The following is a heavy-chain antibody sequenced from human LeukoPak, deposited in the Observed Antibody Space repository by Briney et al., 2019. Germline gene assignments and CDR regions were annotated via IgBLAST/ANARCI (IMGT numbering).Heavy chain of an antibody. CDR3: AAGGYSSGRYFDY. V-gene: IGHV1-2*02. CDR2: INPNSGGT. D-gene: IGHD6-19*01. Sequence: EASVTVSCMASGYTFTGYYMHWVRQAPGQGLEWMGWINPNSGGTNYAQKFQGRVTMTRDTSISTAYMELSRLRSDDTAVYYCAAGGYSSGRYFDYWGQGTLVTVSS. J-gene: IGHJ4*02. CDR1: GYTFTGYY.